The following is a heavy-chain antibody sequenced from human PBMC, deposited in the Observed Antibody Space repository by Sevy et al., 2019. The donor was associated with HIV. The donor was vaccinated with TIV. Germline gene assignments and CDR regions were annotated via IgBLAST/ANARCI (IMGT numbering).Heavy chain of an antibody. Sequence: GESLKISCRASGYDFANNWIGWVRQMPGEGPEWMGIIYPGDSDTRYTPSFEGRVTILADKSVNTAYLQWSSLKAPDTATYYCARPVGYAASWGQGTLVTVSS. CDR3: ARPVGYAAS. CDR1: GYDFANNW. CDR2: IYPGDSDT. D-gene: IGHD5-12*01. J-gene: IGHJ5*02. V-gene: IGHV5-51*01.